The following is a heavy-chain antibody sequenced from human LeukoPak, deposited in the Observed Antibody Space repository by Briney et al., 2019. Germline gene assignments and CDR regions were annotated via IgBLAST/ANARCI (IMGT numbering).Heavy chain of an antibody. CDR3: AINTIPCSYYYMDV. J-gene: IGHJ6*03. Sequence: ASVKVSCKASGYTFTSYDINWVRQATGQGLEWMGWMNPNSGNTGYAQKFQGRVTMTRNTSISTAYMELSSLRSEDTAVYYCAINTIPCSYYYMDVWGKGTTVTVSS. CDR1: GYTFTSYD. D-gene: IGHD3-9*01. V-gene: IGHV1-8*01. CDR2: MNPNSGNT.